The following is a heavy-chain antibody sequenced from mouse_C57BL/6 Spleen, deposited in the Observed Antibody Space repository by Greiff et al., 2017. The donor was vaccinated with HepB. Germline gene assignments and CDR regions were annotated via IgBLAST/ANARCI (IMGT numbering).Heavy chain of an antibody. CDR2: IDPSDSYT. Sequence: VQLQQPGAELVMPGASVKLSCKASGYTFTSYWMHWVKQRPGQGLEWIGEIDPSDSYTNYNQKFKGKSTLTVDKSSSTAYMQLSSLTSEDSAVYYCARGALDYGLDYWGQGTTLTVSS. CDR1: GYTFTSYW. D-gene: IGHD1-2*01. CDR3: ARGALDYGLDY. V-gene: IGHV1-69*01. J-gene: IGHJ2*01.